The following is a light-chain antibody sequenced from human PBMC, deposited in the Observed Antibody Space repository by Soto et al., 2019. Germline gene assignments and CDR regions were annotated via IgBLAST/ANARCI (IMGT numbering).Light chain of an antibody. V-gene: IGKV1-39*01. Sequence: DIKMTQSPSTLPASVGDRVTITCQASQDISNYLNWYQQKPGKAPKLLIYDASNLETGVPSRFSGSGSGTDFTLTISSLQPEDFATYYCQQSYSTPPTFGQGTKVDIK. CDR2: DAS. CDR3: QQSYSTPPT. J-gene: IGKJ1*01. CDR1: QDISNY.